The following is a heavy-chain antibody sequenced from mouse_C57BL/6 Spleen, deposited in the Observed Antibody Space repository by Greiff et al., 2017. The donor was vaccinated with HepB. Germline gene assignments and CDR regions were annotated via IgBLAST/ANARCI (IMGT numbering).Heavy chain of an antibody. Sequence: VQLQQSGPELVKPGASVKISCKASGYSFTGYYMNWVKQSPEKSLEWIGEINPSTGGTTYKQKFKAKATLTVNKSSSTAYMQLKSLTSEDSAVYYCADTAQATPFAYWGQGTLVTVSA. CDR1: GYSFTGYY. J-gene: IGHJ3*01. CDR2: INPSTGGT. V-gene: IGHV1-42*01. CDR3: ADTAQATPFAY. D-gene: IGHD3-2*02.